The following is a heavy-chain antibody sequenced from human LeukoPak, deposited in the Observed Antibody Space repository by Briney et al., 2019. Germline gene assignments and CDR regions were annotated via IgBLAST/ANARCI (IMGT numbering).Heavy chain of an antibody. J-gene: IGHJ5*02. Sequence: PGGSLRLSCAASGFTFSNYDMHWLRQAAGKGLEWVAGIGTTGDTYYPASVKGRFTISRENAKNSLYLQMNSLSAGDTAVYYCASSPAYSSSWYAIDTWGQGTLVTVSS. CDR1: GFTFSNYD. CDR3: ASSPAYSSSWYAIDT. CDR2: IGTTGDT. V-gene: IGHV3-13*01. D-gene: IGHD6-13*01.